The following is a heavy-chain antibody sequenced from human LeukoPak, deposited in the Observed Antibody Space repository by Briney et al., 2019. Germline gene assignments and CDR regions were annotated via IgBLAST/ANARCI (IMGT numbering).Heavy chain of an antibody. CDR1: GFTFDDYA. CDR2: LSRNSGNM. Sequence: GRSLRLSCAASGFTFDDYAMHWVRQAPGKGPEWVSGLSRNSGNMGYADSVKGRFTISRDNAKNSLYLQMNSLRAEDTALYYCAKGIVGATRPDAFDIWGQGTMVTVSS. CDR3: AKGIVGATRPDAFDI. D-gene: IGHD1-26*01. V-gene: IGHV3-9*01. J-gene: IGHJ3*02.